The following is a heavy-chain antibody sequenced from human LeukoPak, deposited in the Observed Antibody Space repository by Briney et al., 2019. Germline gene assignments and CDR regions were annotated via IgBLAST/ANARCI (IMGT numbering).Heavy chain of an antibody. CDR3: ARVNSDLGVGENWFDP. V-gene: IGHV1-2*02. D-gene: IGHD2/OR15-2a*01. Sequence: ASVKVSCKASGYTFTGYYMHWVRQAPGQGLEWMGWINPNTGGTNYAQKFQGRVTMTRDTSKNQFSLKLSSVTAADTAVYYCARVNSDLGVGENWFDPWGQGTLVTVSS. J-gene: IGHJ5*02. CDR1: GYTFTGYY. CDR2: INPNTGGT.